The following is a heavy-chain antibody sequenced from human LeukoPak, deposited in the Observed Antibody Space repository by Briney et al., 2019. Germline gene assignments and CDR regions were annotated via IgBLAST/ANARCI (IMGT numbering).Heavy chain of an antibody. CDR2: ISSSSIAI. Sequence: GGSLRLSCAASGFTFSYYSMNWVRQAPGKGLEWVSYISSSSIAIYYADSVKGRFTISRDNAKNSLYLQMNSPRDEDTAVYYCARDSDFWGGTFDYWGQGTLVTVSS. V-gene: IGHV3-48*02. CDR3: ARDSDFWGGTFDY. J-gene: IGHJ4*02. D-gene: IGHD3-3*01. CDR1: GFTFSYYS.